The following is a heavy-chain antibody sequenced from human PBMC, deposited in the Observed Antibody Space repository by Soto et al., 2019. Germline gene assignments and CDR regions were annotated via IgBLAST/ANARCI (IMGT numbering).Heavy chain of an antibody. J-gene: IGHJ3*02. CDR3: APTGKGTLGAFDI. CDR1: GFTVSSNY. CDR2: ISGSGGST. V-gene: IGHV3-23*01. Sequence: GGSLRLSCAASGFTVSSNYMSWVRQAPGKGLEWVSAISGSGGSTYYADSVKGRFTISRDNSKNTLYLQMNSLRAEDTAVYYCAPTGKGTLGAFDIWGQGTMVTVSS.